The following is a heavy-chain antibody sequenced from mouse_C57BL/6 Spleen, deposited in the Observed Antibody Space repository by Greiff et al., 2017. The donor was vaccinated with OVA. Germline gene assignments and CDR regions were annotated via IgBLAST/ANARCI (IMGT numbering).Heavy chain of an antibody. Sequence: VQLKESGPGLVQPSQSLSITCTVSGFSLTSYGVHWVRQSPGKGLEWLGVIWRGGSTDYNAAFMSRLSITKDNSKSQVFFKMNSLQADDTAIYYCAKTYYGSSYKEAMDYWGQGTSVTVSS. V-gene: IGHV2-5*01. J-gene: IGHJ4*01. CDR3: AKTYYGSSYKEAMDY. CDR2: IWRGGST. CDR1: GFSLTSYG. D-gene: IGHD1-1*01.